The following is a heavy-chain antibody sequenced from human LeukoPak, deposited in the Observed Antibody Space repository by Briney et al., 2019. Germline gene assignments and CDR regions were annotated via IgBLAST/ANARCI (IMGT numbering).Heavy chain of an antibody. CDR3: ARHATLGMVDTDS. Sequence: SETLSLTCTASGGSISGYYWSWIRQPPGKGLEWIGYIYYSGSTNYNPSLKSRVTISVDTSKNQFSLKLSSVTAADTAVYYCARHATLGMVDTDSWGQGTLVTVSS. J-gene: IGHJ4*02. CDR1: GGSISGYY. D-gene: IGHD3-10*01. V-gene: IGHV4-59*08. CDR2: IYYSGST.